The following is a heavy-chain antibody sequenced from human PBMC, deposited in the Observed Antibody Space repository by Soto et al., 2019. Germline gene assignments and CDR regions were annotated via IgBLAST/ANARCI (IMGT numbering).Heavy chain of an antibody. D-gene: IGHD2-15*01. CDR2: IKSKTDGGTT. CDR3: TTRVAPGYCSGGSCYSGGFDP. J-gene: IGHJ5*02. CDR1: GFTFSNAW. Sequence: EVQLVESGGGLVKPGGSLRLSCAASGFTFSNAWMSWVRQAPGKGLEWVGRIKSKTDGGTTDYAAPVKGRFTISRDDSKNTLYLQMNSLKTEDTAVYYCTTRVAPGYCSGGSCYSGGFDPWGQGTLVTVSS. V-gene: IGHV3-15*01.